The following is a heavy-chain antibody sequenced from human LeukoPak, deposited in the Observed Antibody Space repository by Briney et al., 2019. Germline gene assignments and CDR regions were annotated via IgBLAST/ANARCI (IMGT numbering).Heavy chain of an antibody. CDR3: AKDSASMTTVTTGVDY. D-gene: IGHD4-17*01. J-gene: IGHJ4*02. CDR1: GFTFSSYG. V-gene: IGHV3-30*02. CDR2: IRYDGSNK. Sequence: PGGSLRLSCAASGFTFSSYGMHWVRQAPGKGLEWVAFIRYDGSNKYYADSVKGRFTISRDNSKNTLYLQMNSLRAEDTAVYYCAKDSASMTTVTTGVDYWGQGTLVTVSP.